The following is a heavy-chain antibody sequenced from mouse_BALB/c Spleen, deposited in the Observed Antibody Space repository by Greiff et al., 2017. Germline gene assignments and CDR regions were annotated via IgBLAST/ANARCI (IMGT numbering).Heavy chain of an antibody. Sequence: QVHVKQPGAELVKPGASVKLSCKASGYTFTSYWMHWVKQRPGQGLEWIGEIDPSDSYTNYNQKFKGKATLTVDKSSSTAYMQLSSLTSEDSAVYYCAITGKAMDYWGQGTSVTVSS. D-gene: IGHD4-1*01. CDR1: GYTFTSYW. V-gene: IGHV1-69*02. CDR2: IDPSDSYT. J-gene: IGHJ4*01. CDR3: AITGKAMDY.